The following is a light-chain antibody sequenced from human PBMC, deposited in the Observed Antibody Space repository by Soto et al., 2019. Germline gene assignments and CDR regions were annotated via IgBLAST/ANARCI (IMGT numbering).Light chain of an antibody. V-gene: IGKV3-20*01. CDR3: QQYGSSGT. CDR2: GAS. J-gene: IGKJ1*01. Sequence: EIVLTQSPGTLSLSTGERATLSCRASQSVRSNFLAWYQQKPGQAPRLLIYGASNRATGIPDRFSGSGSGTDFTLTISRLEPEDFAVYYCQQYGSSGTFGQGTKVDIK. CDR1: QSVRSNF.